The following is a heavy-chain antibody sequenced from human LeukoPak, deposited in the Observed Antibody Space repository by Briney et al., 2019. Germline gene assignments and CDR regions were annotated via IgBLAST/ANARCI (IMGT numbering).Heavy chain of an antibody. V-gene: IGHV4-34*01. CDR2: INHSGST. CDR1: GGSFSGYY. J-gene: IGHJ4*02. D-gene: IGHD1-1*01. Sequence: PSETLSLTCAVYGGSFSGYYWSWIRQPPGKGLAWIGEINHSGSTNYNPSLKSRVTISVDTSKNQFSLKLSSVTAADTAVYYCARDNSRFDYWGQGTLVTVSS. CDR3: ARDNSRFDY.